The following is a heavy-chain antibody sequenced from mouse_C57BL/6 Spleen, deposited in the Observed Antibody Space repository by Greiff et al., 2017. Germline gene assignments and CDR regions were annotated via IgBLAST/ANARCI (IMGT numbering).Heavy chain of an antibody. CDR2: IHPSDSDT. D-gene: IGHD1-1*01. Sequence: QVQLKQPGAELVKPGASVKVSCKASGYTFTSYWMHWVKQRPGQGLEWIGRIHPSDSDTNYNQKFKGKATLTVDKSSSTAYMQLSSLTSEDSAVYYCASPTVVKGFDYWGQGTTLTVSS. CDR3: ASPTVVKGFDY. V-gene: IGHV1-74*01. CDR1: GYTFTSYW. J-gene: IGHJ2*01.